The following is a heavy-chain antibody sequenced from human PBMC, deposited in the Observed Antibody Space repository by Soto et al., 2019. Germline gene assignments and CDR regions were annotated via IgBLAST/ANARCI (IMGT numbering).Heavy chain of an antibody. CDR3: AGGGLYYDFWSGYKRTNWFDP. CDR1: GGSFSGYY. Sequence: PSETLSLTCAVYGGSFSGYYLSWIRQPPGKGLEWIGEINHSGSTNYNPSLKSRVTISVDTSKNQFSLKLSSVTAADTAVYYCAGGGLYYDFWSGYKRTNWFDPWGQGTLVTVSS. CDR2: INHSGST. J-gene: IGHJ5*02. V-gene: IGHV4-34*01. D-gene: IGHD3-3*01.